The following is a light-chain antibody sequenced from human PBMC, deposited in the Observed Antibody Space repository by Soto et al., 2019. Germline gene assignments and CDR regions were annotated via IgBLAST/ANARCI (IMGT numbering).Light chain of an antibody. CDR3: SSYTSSNTLV. J-gene: IGLJ2*01. V-gene: IGLV2-14*01. Sequence: QSALTQPASVSGSPGQSITISCTGTSSDVGGYNYVSWYQQHPGKAPKLVIYDVSNRPSGVSNRFSASKSGNTASLTISGLQADDEADYYCSSYTSSNTLVFGGGTKLTVL. CDR1: SSDVGGYNY. CDR2: DVS.